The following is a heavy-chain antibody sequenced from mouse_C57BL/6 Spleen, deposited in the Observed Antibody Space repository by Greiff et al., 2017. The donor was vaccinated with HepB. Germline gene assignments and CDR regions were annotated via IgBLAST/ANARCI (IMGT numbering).Heavy chain of an antibody. CDR1: GFSLTSYG. CDR3: AKTEDDYSFAY. CDR2: IWSGGST. V-gene: IGHV2-5*01. Sequence: VQLQESGPGLVQPSQSLSITCTVSGFSLTSYGVHWVRQSPGKGLEWLGVIWSGGSTDYNAAFMSRLSITKDNSKSQVFFKMNSLQADDTDIYYGAKTEDDYSFAYWGQGTLVTVSA. J-gene: IGHJ3*01. D-gene: IGHD2-4*01.